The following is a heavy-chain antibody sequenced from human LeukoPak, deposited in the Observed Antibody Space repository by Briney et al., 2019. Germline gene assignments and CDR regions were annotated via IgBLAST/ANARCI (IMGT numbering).Heavy chain of an antibody. J-gene: IGHJ4*02. CDR3: STAFGVVDFDY. CDR2: INPKSGGT. D-gene: IGHD3-3*01. V-gene: IGHV1-2*02. CDR1: GYTFSGYY. Sequence: ASVKVSCKTSGYTFSGYYIHWVRQAPGQGLEWMGWINPKSGGTNYAQKFQGRVTMTRETSISTAYMELSRLTPDDTAVYYCSTAFGVVDFDYWGQGTLVTVSS.